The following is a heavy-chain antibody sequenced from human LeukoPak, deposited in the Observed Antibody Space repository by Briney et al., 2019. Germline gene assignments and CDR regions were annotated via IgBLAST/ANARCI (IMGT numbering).Heavy chain of an antibody. CDR3: ARAVLTPNNFDY. CDR1: GGSISSGSYY. CDR2: IYTRGST. Sequence: SETLSLTCTVSGGSISSGSYYWSWIRQPAGKGLEWIGRIYTRGSTNYNPSLKSRVTISVDTSKNQFSLKLSSVTAADTAVYYCARAVLTPNNFDYWGQGTLVTVSS. J-gene: IGHJ4*02. D-gene: IGHD4-23*01. V-gene: IGHV4-61*02.